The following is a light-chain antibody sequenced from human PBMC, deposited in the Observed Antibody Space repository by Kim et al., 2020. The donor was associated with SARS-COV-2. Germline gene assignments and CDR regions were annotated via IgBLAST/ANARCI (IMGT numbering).Light chain of an antibody. CDR1: QDIGNW. Sequence: ASVGDRVTITCRASQDIGNWLAWYQQKPGKAPKLLIYAASNLQSGVPSKFGGSGSGTDFTLTISSLQPEDFATYYCQQADSFPITFGQGTRLEIK. CDR2: AAS. V-gene: IGKV1-12*01. J-gene: IGKJ5*01. CDR3: QQADSFPIT.